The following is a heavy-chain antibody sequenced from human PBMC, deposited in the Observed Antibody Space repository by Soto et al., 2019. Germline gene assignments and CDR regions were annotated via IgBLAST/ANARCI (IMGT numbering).Heavy chain of an antibody. CDR2: IYPGDSDT. Sequence: GESLKISCKGSGYSFTSYWIGWVRQMPGKGLEWMGIIYPGDSDTRYSPSFQGQVTISADKSISTAYLQWSSLKASDTAMYYCARQVDTAMVNYYYYGTDVWGPGTTGTVSS. D-gene: IGHD5-18*01. CDR1: GYSFTSYW. V-gene: IGHV5-51*01. CDR3: ARQVDTAMVNYYYYGTDV. J-gene: IGHJ6*02.